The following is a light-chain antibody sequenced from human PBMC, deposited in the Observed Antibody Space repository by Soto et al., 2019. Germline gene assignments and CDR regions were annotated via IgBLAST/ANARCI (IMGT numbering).Light chain of an antibody. CDR3: QQRSKWPSIT. Sequence: EIVLTQAPATPSLSPGGKATLSRRASQSVSSYLAWYQQKPGQAPRLLIYDASNRATGIPARFSGSGSGTDFTLTISSLEPEDFAVYYYQQRSKWPSITFGQGTRLEIK. CDR2: DAS. J-gene: IGKJ5*01. V-gene: IGKV3-11*01. CDR1: QSVSSY.